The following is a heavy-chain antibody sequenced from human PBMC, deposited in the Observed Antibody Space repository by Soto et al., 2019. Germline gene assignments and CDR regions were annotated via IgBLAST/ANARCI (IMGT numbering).Heavy chain of an antibody. D-gene: IGHD3-22*01. CDR2: IWYDGSNK. CDR3: ARDRGYYDSSGYSNDAFGI. CDR1: GFTFSSYG. V-gene: IGHV3-33*01. J-gene: IGHJ3*02. Sequence: PGGSLRLSCAASGFTFSSYGMHWVRQAPGKGLEWVAVIWYDGSNKYYADSVKGRFTISRDNSKNTLYLQMNSLRAEDTAVYYCARDRGYYDSSGYSNDAFGIWGQGTMVTVSS.